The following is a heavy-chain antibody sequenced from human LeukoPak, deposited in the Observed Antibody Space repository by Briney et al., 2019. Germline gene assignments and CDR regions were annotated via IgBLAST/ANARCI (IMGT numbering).Heavy chain of an antibody. CDR1: GFTFSSYA. V-gene: IGHV3-23*01. CDR2: TSGSGGST. J-gene: IGHJ4*02. CDR3: AKTPPRASYCTGGVCYWDY. Sequence: QAGGSLRLSCAASGFTFSSYAMSWVCQAPGKGLEWVSATSGSGGSTYYADSVKGRFTISRDNSKNTLYLQMNSLRAEDTAVYYCAKTPPRASYCTGGVCYWDYWGQGTLVTVSS. D-gene: IGHD2-8*02.